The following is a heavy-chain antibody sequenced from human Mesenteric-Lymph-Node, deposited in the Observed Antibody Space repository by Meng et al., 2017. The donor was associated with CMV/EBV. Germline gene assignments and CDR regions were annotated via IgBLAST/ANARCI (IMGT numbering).Heavy chain of an antibody. V-gene: IGHV1-8*01. D-gene: IGHD2-2*02. J-gene: IGHJ1*01. Sequence: GDDIDWVRQGSGRGLEWMGWMNPKNGNAVYSQSYQGTVTITRDTSTSTAYMELSRLRSADTAVYYGARAEIFCSSDICYSHDYFHNWGQGTLVTVSS. CDR1: GDD. CDR2: MNPKNGNA. CDR3: ARAEIFCSSDICYSHDYFHN.